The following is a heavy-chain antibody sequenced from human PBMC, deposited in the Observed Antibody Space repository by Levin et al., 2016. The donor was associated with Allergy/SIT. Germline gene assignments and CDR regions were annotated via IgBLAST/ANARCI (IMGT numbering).Heavy chain of an antibody. CDR2: IYPADSDT. J-gene: IGHJ4*02. Sequence: GESLKISCKASGYSFTKYWIGWVRQMPGKGLEWMGIIYPADSDTKYSPSFQGQVTISADKSISTAYLQWSSLKASDTAMYYCASLASYSSRRYDDYYLDFWGQGTLVTVSS. CDR1: GYSFTKYW. D-gene: IGHD1-26*01. CDR3: ASLASYSSRRYDDYYLDF. V-gene: IGHV5-51*01.